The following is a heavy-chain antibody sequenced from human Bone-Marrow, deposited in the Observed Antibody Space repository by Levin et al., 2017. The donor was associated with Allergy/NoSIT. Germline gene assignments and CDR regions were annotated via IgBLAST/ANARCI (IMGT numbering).Heavy chain of an antibody. V-gene: IGHV1-46*03. Sequence: ASVKVSCKASGHTLTNYYIHWVRQAPGQGLEWMGIIDPSGVNTTYAQKFQGRVIMTRDTPTDTVYMDLSSLRSEDTAIYFCTTLLPGGSWGQGTLVTVSS. CDR3: TTLLPGGS. CDR2: IDPSGVNT. D-gene: IGHD2-15*01. J-gene: IGHJ4*02. CDR1: GHTLTNYY.